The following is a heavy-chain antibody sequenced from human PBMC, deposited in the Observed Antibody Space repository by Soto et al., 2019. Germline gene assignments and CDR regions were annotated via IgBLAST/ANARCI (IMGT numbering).Heavy chain of an antibody. V-gene: IGHV1-8*01. CDR3: ARATGTTHPYYFDY. J-gene: IGHJ4*02. CDR2: MNPNSGNT. CDR1: GYTFTSYD. Sequence: GASVKVSCKASGYTFTSYDINWVRQATGQGLEWMGWMNPNSGNTGYAQKFQGRVTMTRNTSISTAYMELSSLRSEDTAVYYCARATGTTHPYYFDYWGQGTLVTVSS. D-gene: IGHD4-17*01.